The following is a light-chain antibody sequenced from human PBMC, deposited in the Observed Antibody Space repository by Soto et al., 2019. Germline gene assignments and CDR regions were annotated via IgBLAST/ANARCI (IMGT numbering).Light chain of an antibody. CDR3: QQYGSSPWT. J-gene: IGKJ1*01. Sequence: EMVLTQSPGTLSLSPGERATLSCRASQSVSSSYLAWYQQKPGQAPRLLIYGASSRATGIPDRFSGSGSGTDFTLTISRLEPQESAVYYCQQYGSSPWTFGQGTKVEIK. V-gene: IGKV3-20*01. CDR2: GAS. CDR1: QSVSSSY.